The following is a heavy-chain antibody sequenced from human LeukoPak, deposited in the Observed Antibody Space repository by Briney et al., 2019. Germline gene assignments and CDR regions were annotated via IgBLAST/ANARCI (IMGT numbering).Heavy chain of an antibody. CDR2: IIPIFGTA. CDR3: ATNPRPSYYYGSGSYYKPPGY. V-gene: IGHV1-69*13. D-gene: IGHD3-10*01. Sequence: GASVKVSCKASGGTFSSYAISWVRQAPGQGLEWMGGIIPIFGTANYAQKFQGRVTITADESTSTAYMELSSLRSEDTAVYYCATNPRPSYYYGSGSYYKPPGYWGQGTLVTVSS. CDR1: GGTFSSYA. J-gene: IGHJ4*02.